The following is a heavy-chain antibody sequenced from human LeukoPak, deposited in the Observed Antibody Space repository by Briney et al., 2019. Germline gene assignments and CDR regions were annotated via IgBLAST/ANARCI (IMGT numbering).Heavy chain of an antibody. V-gene: IGHV3-21*01. CDR2: ISSSSDK. D-gene: IGHD5-18*01. J-gene: IGHJ4*02. Sequence: PGGSLRLSCAASGFTFSSYTMNWVRQAPGKGLEWLSSISSSSDKYFADSVKGRFTISRDNAKKSLYLQMNSLRVEDTAVYYCARVGPSYGYVDYWGQGTLVTVSS. CDR3: ARVGPSYGYVDY. CDR1: GFTFSSYT.